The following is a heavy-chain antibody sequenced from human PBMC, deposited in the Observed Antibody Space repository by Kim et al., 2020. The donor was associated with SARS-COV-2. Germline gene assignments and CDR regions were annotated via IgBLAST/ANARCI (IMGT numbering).Heavy chain of an antibody. J-gene: IGHJ3*02. CDR1: GYTFTDFY. V-gene: IGHV1-2*06. D-gene: IGHD2-21*01. CDR3: ARETKYGGDGDAFDI. Sequence: ASVKVSCKASGYTFTDFYINWVRQAPGQGLEWMGRINPNSGGTNYAQKFQGRVTMTRDTSISTAYMELSRLGSDDTAVYYCARETKYGGDGDAFDIWGQG. CDR2: INPNSGGT.